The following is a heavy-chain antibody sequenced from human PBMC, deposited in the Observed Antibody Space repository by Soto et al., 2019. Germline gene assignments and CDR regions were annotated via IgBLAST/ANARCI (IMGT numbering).Heavy chain of an antibody. J-gene: IGHJ4*02. CDR1: GFTFSSYG. Sequence: GSLRLSCAASGFTFSSYGMHWVRQAPGKGLEWVAVIWYDGSNKYYADSVKGRFTISRDNSKNTLYLQMNSLRAEDTAVYYCARDYETAMVTFFDYWGQGTLVTVSS. CDR2: IWYDGSNK. CDR3: ARDYETAMVTFFDY. V-gene: IGHV3-33*01. D-gene: IGHD5-18*01.